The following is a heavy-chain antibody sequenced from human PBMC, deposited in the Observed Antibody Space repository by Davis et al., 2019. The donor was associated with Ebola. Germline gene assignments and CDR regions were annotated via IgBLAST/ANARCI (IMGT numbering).Heavy chain of an antibody. CDR3: AADGPRYCSSNSWHTRGFDL. J-gene: IGHJ2*01. Sequence: AASVKVSCKASGFTFTSSAVQWVRQARGQRLEWIGWIVVGSGNTNYAQKFQERVTITRDMSTSTAYVELSSLRSEDTAVYYCAADGPRYCSSNSWHTRGFDLWGRGTLVTVSS. V-gene: IGHV1-58*01. CDR2: IVVGSGNT. CDR1: GFTFTSSA. D-gene: IGHD2-2*01.